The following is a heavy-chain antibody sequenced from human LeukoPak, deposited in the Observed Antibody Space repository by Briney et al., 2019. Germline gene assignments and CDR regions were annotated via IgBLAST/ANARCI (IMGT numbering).Heavy chain of an antibody. CDR2: ISGSGDRT. CDR3: AKDRGIAAAHFDY. J-gene: IGHJ4*02. D-gene: IGHD6-13*01. Sequence: GGSLRLSCAASGFTFSSSAMSWVRQAPGKGLEWVSTISGSGDRTYYADSVKGRFTISRDNSKNTLFLHMNSLRGEDTAVYYCAKDRGIAAAHFDYWGQGTLVTVSS. CDR1: GFTFSSSA. V-gene: IGHV3-23*01.